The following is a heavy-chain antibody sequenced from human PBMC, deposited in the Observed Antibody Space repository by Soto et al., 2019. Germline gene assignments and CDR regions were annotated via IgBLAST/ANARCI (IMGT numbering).Heavy chain of an antibody. CDR1: GGSISSYY. D-gene: IGHD3-10*01. CDR3: ARTLLWFGDESQTWFDP. J-gene: IGHJ5*02. Sequence: SETLSLTCTVSGGSISSYYWSWIRQPPGKGLEWIGYIYYSGSTNYNPSLKSRVTISVDTSKNQFSLKLSSVTAADTAVCYCARTLLWFGDESQTWFDPWGQGTLVTVSS. CDR2: IYYSGST. V-gene: IGHV4-59*08.